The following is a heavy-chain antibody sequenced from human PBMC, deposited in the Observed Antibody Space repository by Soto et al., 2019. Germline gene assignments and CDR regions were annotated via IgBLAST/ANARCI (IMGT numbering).Heavy chain of an antibody. CDR2: IYYSGST. Sequence: ASETLSLTCTVSGGSISSSSYCWGWIRQPPGKGLEWIGSIYYSGSTYYNPSLKSRVTISVDTSKNQFSLKLSSVTAADTAVYYCARRLYYDSSGFEGGGMDVWGQGTTVTVSS. V-gene: IGHV4-39*01. J-gene: IGHJ6*02. CDR1: GGSISSSSYC. CDR3: ARRLYYDSSGFEGGGMDV. D-gene: IGHD3-22*01.